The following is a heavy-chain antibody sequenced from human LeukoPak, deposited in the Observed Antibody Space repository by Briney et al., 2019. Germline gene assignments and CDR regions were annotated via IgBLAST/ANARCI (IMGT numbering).Heavy chain of an antibody. CDR3: ARLTTAAAHFDY. CDR2: IYYSGKT. Sequence: SETLSLTCTVSGGSINSGGYYWSWIRQHPGEGLEWIGYIYYSGKTYYNPSLESRVTISIDTSKNQFSLKLSSVTAAGTAVYYCARLTTAAAHFDYWGQGTLVTVPS. CDR1: GGSINSGGYY. D-gene: IGHD2-2*01. J-gene: IGHJ4*02. V-gene: IGHV4-31*03.